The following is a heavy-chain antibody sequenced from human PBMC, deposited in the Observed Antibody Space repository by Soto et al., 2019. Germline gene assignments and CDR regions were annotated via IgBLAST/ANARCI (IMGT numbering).Heavy chain of an antibody. CDR1: GFTFSNFG. J-gene: IGHJ6*02. CDR3: VREDCSSLMCQSSDDFYCGIDV. Sequence: QVQLVESGGGVVQPGRSLRLSCEASGFTFSNFGMHWVRQAPGRGLEWVANIWYDGVNRYYADSVRGRFTVSRDNSKNTLYMDMNSLRAEDTAVYFCVREDCSSLMCQSSDDFYCGIDVWGQGTTVTVSS. V-gene: IGHV3-33*01. CDR2: IWYDGVNR. D-gene: IGHD2-2*01.